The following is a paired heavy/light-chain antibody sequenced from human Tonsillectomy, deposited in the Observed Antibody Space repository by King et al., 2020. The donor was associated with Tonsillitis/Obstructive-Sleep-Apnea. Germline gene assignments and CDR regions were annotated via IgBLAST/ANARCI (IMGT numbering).Light chain of an antibody. CDR3: SSYTSSSTLAFVV. CDR2: DVN. J-gene: IGLJ3*02. V-gene: IGLV2-14*01. CDR1: SSDVGGYNY. Sequence: QSALTQPASVSGSPGQSITISCTGTSSDVGGYNYVSWYQQHPGKAPKLMIYDVNNRPSGVSIRFSGSKSGNTASLTISGLQAEDEADYYCSSYTSSSTLAFVVFGGGTKLTVL.
Heavy chain of an antibody. CDR1: GFTFSSYE. J-gene: IGHJ6*03. CDR2: ISSSGSTI. D-gene: IGHD6-13*01. V-gene: IGHV3-48*03. Sequence: EVQLVESGGGLVQPGGSLRLSCAASGFTFSSYEMNWVRQAPGKGLEWVSYISSSGSTIYYADSVKGRFTISKDNAKNSLSLQMNSLRAEDTAVYYCARGELYSSYYYSYYMDVWGKGTTVTVSS. CDR3: ARGELYSSYYYSYYMDV.